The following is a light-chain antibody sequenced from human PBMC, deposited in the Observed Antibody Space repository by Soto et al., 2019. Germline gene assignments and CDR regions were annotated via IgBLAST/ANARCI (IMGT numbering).Light chain of an antibody. J-gene: IGKJ1*01. CDR2: GAS. CDR1: QSVSSN. Sequence: EIVVTQSPATLSVSPGERATLSCRASQSVSSNLAWYQQKPGQAPRLLIYGASTRATGIPARFSGSGSGTEFTLTISSLQSGDFAVYYCQQYDNWWTFGPGTKVDIK. CDR3: QQYDNWWT. V-gene: IGKV3-15*01.